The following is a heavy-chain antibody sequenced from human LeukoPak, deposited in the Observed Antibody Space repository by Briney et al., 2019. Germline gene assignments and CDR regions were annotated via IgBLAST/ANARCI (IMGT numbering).Heavy chain of an antibody. V-gene: IGHV3-7*01. CDR1: GFTFSSHA. J-gene: IGHJ3*02. Sequence: GGSLRLSCAASGFTFSSHAMSWVRQAPGKGLEWVANMRQDGSEKFYVDSVRGRFTVSRDNAKNSQYLQMNSLRAEDTAVYYCAREGDAFDIWGQGTMVTVSS. CDR2: MRQDGSEK. CDR3: AREGDAFDI.